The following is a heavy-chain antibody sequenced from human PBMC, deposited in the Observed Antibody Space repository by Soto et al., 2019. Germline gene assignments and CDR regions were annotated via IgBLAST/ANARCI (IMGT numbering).Heavy chain of an antibody. V-gene: IGHV6-1*01. Sequence: SQTISLTCAITGDSVSSNSAGWSWVRQSPSRGLEWLGRTYYRSKWYYEYAVSVRGRITINPDTSKNQYSLQLNSVTPEDTAVYFCARGEQYSGRIFDYWGQGTLVTVSS. CDR2: TYYRSKWYY. D-gene: IGHD1-26*01. J-gene: IGHJ4*01. CDR3: ARGEQYSGRIFDY. CDR1: GDSVSSNSAG.